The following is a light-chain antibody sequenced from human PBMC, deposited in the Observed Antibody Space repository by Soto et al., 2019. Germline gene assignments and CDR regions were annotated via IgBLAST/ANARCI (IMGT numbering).Light chain of an antibody. J-gene: IGLJ3*02. V-gene: IGLV1-47*02. CDR3: VSWDNSLRGRV. CDR2: SND. CDR1: HSNSGSNY. Sequence: QSVLTQPPSASGTPGQRVTISCSGSHSNSGSNYVYWYQQLPGTAPKLLIYSNDQRPSGVPDRFSGSKSGATASLAISGPPSGEEGEFYCVSWDNSLRGRVFGGGTKLTVL.